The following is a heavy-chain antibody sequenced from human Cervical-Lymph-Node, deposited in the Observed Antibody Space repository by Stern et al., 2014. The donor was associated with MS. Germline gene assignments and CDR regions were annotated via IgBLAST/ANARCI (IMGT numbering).Heavy chain of an antibody. Sequence: EVQLVESGGGFVQPGGSLRLSCAASGFTFPYSALSWVRQAPGKGLEWVGRVKSRKDGGAADCAAFVKDRVTISRDDSRSTLYLQINGLEIEDTAMYYCTALRKYWGQGTLLIVSS. CDR1: GFTFPYSA. CDR3: TALRKY. CDR2: VKSRKDGGAA. V-gene: IGHV3-15*01. D-gene: IGHD6-6*01. J-gene: IGHJ4*02.